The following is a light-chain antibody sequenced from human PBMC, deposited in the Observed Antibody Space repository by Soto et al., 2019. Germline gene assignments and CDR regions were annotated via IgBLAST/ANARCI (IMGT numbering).Light chain of an antibody. CDR1: NSVVGAYNY. Sequence: QSVLTQPASVSGSPGQSITISCSGTNSVVGAYNYVSWYQQYPGKAPKLMIYDVNNRPSGVSNRFSGSKSGNTASLTISGLQAEDEADYYCSSYTSSAIVIFGGGTKVTVL. CDR3: SSYTSSAIVI. CDR2: DVN. V-gene: IGLV2-14*01. J-gene: IGLJ2*01.